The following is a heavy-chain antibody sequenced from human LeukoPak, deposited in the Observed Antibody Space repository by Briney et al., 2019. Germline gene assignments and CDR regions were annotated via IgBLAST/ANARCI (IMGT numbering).Heavy chain of an antibody. CDR1: AYSISSDYY. CDR3: ARSFGYGSGSYYSVYFDY. D-gene: IGHD3-10*01. CDR2: MYHSGRTYYHTGSA. J-gene: IGHJ4*02. V-gene: IGHV4-38-2*02. Sequence: SETLSLTWTVSAYSISSDYYWCWIRQPPGKGLEGIGSMYHSGRTYYHTGSAYYNPSHKSRVTISEDTSKNQFSLKLSSVTAADTAVYYCARSFGYGSGSYYSVYFDYWGQGTLVTVSS.